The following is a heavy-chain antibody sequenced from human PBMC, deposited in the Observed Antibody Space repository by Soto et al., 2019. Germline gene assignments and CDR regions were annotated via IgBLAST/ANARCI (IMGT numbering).Heavy chain of an antibody. CDR2: INHSGST. J-gene: IGHJ5*02. D-gene: IGHD3-10*01. CDR3: ARPYYYGSGSCPGS. Sequence: QVQLQQWGAGLLKPSETLSLTCAVYGGSFSGYYWSWIRQPPGKGLEWIGEINHSGSTNYNPSLKSRVTISVDTSKNQFSLKLSSVTAADTAVYYCARPYYYGSGSCPGSWGQGTLVTVSS. V-gene: IGHV4-34*01. CDR1: GGSFSGYY.